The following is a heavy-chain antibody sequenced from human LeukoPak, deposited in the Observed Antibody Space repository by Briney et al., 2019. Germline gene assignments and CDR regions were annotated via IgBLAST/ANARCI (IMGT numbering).Heavy chain of an antibody. CDR2: IYSSGST. J-gene: IGHJ4*02. CDR3: SRYNMLAYCGGDCYYYFDY. V-gene: IGHV4-39*07. CDR1: GRSLRSSSYY. Sequence: PSETLSLTCTVAGRSLRSSSYYWGWIRQPPGKGLEWIGSIYSSGSTYYTPSLKSRVTISVDTSKNQFSLKLSSVTAADTAVYYCSRYNMLAYCGGDCYYYFDYWGQGTLVTVSS. D-gene: IGHD2-21*02.